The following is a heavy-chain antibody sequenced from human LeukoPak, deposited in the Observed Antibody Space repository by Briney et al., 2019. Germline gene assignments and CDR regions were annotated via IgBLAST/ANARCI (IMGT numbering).Heavy chain of an antibody. CDR3: AKDSSSSGWYYHDY. D-gene: IGHD6-19*01. J-gene: IGHJ4*02. V-gene: IGHV3-30*18. Sequence: GRSLRLSCAASGSTFSSYGMHWVRQAPGKGLEWVAVISYDGSNKYYADSVKGRFTISRDNSKNTLYLQMNSLRAEDTAVYYCAKDSSSSGWYYHDYWGQGTLVTVSS. CDR2: ISYDGSNK. CDR1: GSTFSSYG.